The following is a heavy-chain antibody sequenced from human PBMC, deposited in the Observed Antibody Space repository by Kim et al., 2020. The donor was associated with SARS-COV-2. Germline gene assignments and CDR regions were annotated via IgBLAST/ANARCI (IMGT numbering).Heavy chain of an antibody. CDR1: GFTFSSYS. J-gene: IGHJ6*02. Sequence: GGSLRLSCAAYGFTFSSYSMNWVRQAPGKGLEWVSSISSSSSYIYYADSVKGRFTISRDNAKNSLYLQMNSLRAEDTAVYYCARDRKRGGSLHHRNWGYYYYGMDVWGQGTTVTVSS. D-gene: IGHD2-15*01. V-gene: IGHV3-21*01. CDR2: ISSSSSYI. CDR3: ARDRKRGGSLHHRNWGYYYYGMDV.